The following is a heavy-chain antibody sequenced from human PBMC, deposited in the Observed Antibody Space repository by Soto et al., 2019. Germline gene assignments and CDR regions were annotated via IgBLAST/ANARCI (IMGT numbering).Heavy chain of an antibody. J-gene: IGHJ6*02. D-gene: IGHD1-26*01. CDR3: PTDITGASARGA. Sequence: EVQLVESGGGLVKPGGSLRLSCAASGFTFSNAWMNWVRQAPGKGLEWVGRIKSKTDGGTTDYAAPVKGRFTISRDDSKNTLYLETNSRKTEDTAVYYFPTDITGASARGAWGQGTTVTFS. CDR1: GFTFSNAW. V-gene: IGHV3-15*07. CDR2: IKSKTDGGTT.